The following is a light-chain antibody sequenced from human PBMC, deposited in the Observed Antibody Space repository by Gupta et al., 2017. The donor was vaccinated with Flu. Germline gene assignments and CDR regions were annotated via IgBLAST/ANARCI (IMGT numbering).Light chain of an antibody. Sequence: QPVVTQEPSLTVSPGGTVTLTCASSTGAVTSGNYPNWFQQKPGQAPRALIDSTSNKHSWTPARFSGSLLGGTAALTLSGVQPEDEAEYYCLLYYTIRVFGGGTKLTVL. CDR2: STS. J-gene: IGLJ2*01. CDR3: LLYYTIRV. CDR1: TGAVTSGNY. V-gene: IGLV7-43*01.